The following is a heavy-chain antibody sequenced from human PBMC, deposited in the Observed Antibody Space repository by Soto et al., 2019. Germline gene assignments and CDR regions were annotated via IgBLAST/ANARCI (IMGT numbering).Heavy chain of an antibody. J-gene: IGHJ4*02. CDR3: ARVGGFGATTIDY. V-gene: IGHV4-31*03. Sequence: PSETLSLTCTVSGGSISSGGYYWGWLRQHPEKGLEWIGNIYYSGVTYYNPSLKSRLTISVDTSKNHFSLKLTSVTAADTAVYYCARVGGFGATTIDYWGQGTLVTVSS. D-gene: IGHD3-10*01. CDR2: IYYSGVT. CDR1: GGSISSGGYY.